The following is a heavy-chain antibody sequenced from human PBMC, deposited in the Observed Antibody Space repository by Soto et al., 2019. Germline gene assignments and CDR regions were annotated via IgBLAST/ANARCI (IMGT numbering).Heavy chain of an antibody. CDR3: AKEGGPHPKPLSGHSPPIDY. CDR1: GFTFSSYA. Sequence: GGSLRLSCAASGFTFSSYAMSWVRQAPGKGLEWVSAISGSGGSTYYADSVKGRFTISRDNSKNTLYLQMNSLRAEDTAVYYCAKEGGPHPKPLSGHSPPIDYWGQGTLVTVSS. J-gene: IGHJ4*02. D-gene: IGHD3-10*01. V-gene: IGHV3-23*01. CDR2: ISGSGGST.